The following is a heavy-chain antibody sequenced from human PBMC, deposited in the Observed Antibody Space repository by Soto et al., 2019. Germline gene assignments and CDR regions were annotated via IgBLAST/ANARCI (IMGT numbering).Heavy chain of an antibody. J-gene: IGHJ6*02. D-gene: IGHD3-3*01. CDR1: GFTFRNYG. CDR3: TKRRNVLRFLEWSSGMEV. Sequence: GGSLRLSCAASGFTFRNYGMHWVRQAPGKGVEWVAFISDDGSNKYYADSMKGRFTMSRDNSKSTLYLQMNSLRVEDTAVYYCTKRRNVLRFLEWSSGMEVWGQGTTVTVSS. CDR2: ISDDGSNK. V-gene: IGHV3-30*18.